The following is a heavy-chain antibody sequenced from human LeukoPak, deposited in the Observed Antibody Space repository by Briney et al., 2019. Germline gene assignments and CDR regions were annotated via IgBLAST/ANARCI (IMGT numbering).Heavy chain of an antibody. J-gene: IGHJ4*02. Sequence: SSYGMHWVRQPPGKGLEWIGSIYYSGSTYYNPSLKSRVTISVDTSKNQFSLKLSSVTAADTAVYYCARDLGELYQLAGYWGQGTLVTVSS. CDR3: ARDLGELYQLAGY. V-gene: IGHV4-39*01. CDR2: IYYSGST. D-gene: IGHD3-16*01. CDR1: SSYG.